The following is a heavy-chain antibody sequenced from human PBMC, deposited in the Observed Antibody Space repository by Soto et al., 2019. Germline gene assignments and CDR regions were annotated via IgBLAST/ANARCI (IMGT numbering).Heavy chain of an antibody. CDR3: AREGCYDFWSGDAPSYGMDV. Sequence: EVQLVESGGGLVQPGGSLRLSCAASGFTFSSYSMNWVRQAPGKGLEWVSYISSSSSTIYYADSVKGRFTISRDNAKNSLYLQMKSLRDEDTAVYYCAREGCYDFWSGDAPSYGMDVWGQGTTVTVSS. V-gene: IGHV3-48*02. CDR2: ISSSSSTI. CDR1: GFTFSSYS. J-gene: IGHJ6*02. D-gene: IGHD3-3*01.